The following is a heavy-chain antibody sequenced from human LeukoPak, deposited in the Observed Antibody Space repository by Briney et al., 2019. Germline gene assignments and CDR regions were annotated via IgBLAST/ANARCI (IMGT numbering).Heavy chain of an antibody. V-gene: IGHV3-48*01. J-gene: IGHJ4*02. D-gene: IGHD1-26*01. CDR2: ISSSSSTI. Sequence: GGSLRLSCAASGFTFSSYSMNWVRQAPGKGLEWVSYISSSSSTIYYADSVKGRFTISRDNAKNSLYLQMNSLRAEDTAVYYCAKGIESSGTYYTSFDYWGQGTLVTVSS. CDR3: AKGIESSGTYYTSFDY. CDR1: GFTFSSYS.